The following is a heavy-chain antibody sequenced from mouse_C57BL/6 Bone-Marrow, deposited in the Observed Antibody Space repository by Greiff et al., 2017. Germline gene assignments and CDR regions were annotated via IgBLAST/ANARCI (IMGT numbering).Heavy chain of an antibody. Sequence: VKLVESGAELVRPGASVTLSCKASGYTFTDYEMHWVKQTPVHGLEWIGAIDPETGGTAYNQKFKGKAILTADKSSSTAYMELRSLTSEDSAVYYCTRSTTVVALDYWGQGTTLTVSS. CDR2: IDPETGGT. J-gene: IGHJ2*01. V-gene: IGHV1-15*01. CDR1: GYTFTDYE. CDR3: TRSTTVVALDY. D-gene: IGHD1-1*01.